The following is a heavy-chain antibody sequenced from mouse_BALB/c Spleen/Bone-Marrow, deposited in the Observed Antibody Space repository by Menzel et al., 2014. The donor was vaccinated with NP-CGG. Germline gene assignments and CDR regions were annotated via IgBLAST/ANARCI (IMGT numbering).Heavy chain of an antibody. CDR2: ISSGGGST. J-gene: IGHJ4*01. D-gene: IGHD1-1*01. CDR3: ARPLYYYGSSPFYAMDY. Sequence: DVMLVESGGGLVKPGGSLKLPCAASGFAFSSYDMSWVRQTPEKRLEWVAYISSGGGSTYYPDTVKGRFTISRDNAKNTLYLQMSSLKSEDTAMYYCARPLYYYGSSPFYAMDYWGQGTSVTVSS. V-gene: IGHV5-12-1*01. CDR1: GFAFSSYD.